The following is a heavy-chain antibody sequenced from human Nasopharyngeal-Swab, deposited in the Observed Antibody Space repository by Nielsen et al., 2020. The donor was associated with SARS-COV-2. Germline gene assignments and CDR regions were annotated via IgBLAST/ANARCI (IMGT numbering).Heavy chain of an antibody. CDR3: ARDLLYGDFYYYYGMDV. Sequence: AETLSLTCTVSGDSISSYYWSWIRQPPGKGLEWIGYIYYSGSTNYNPSLKSRVTISVDTSKNQFSLKLSSVTAADTAVYYCARDLLYGDFYYYYGMDVWGQGTTVPVSS. V-gene: IGHV4-59*01. CDR2: IYYSGST. D-gene: IGHD4-17*01. CDR1: GDSISSYY. J-gene: IGHJ6*02.